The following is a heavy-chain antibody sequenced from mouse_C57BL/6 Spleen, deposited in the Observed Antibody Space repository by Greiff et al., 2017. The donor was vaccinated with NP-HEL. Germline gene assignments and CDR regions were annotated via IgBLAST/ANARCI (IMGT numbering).Heavy chain of an antibody. V-gene: IGHV1-26*01. D-gene: IGHD1-1*01. Sequence: EVQLQQSGPELVKPGASVKISCKASGYTFTDYYMNWVKQSHGKSLEWIGDINPNNGGTSYNQKFKGKATLTVDKSSSTAYMELRSLTSEDSAVYYCARSYGKADFDYWGQGTTLTVSS. J-gene: IGHJ2*01. CDR2: INPNNGGT. CDR1: GYTFTDYY. CDR3: ARSYGKADFDY.